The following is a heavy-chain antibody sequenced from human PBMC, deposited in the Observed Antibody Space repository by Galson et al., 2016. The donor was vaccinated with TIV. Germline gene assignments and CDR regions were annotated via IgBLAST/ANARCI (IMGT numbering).Heavy chain of an antibody. CDR3: AKAGKGDAYPNYFDH. V-gene: IGHV1-46*01. CDR2: INPSDGST. Sequence: SVKVSCKASGYTFTSYYMNWVRQAPGQGLEWMGIINPSDGSTSYAQKFQGRVTVTMDTSTSTVYMEWSSLRVDDTAVYYCAKAGKGDAYPNYFDHWGQGALVTVTS. D-gene: IGHD5-24*01. J-gene: IGHJ4*02. CDR1: GYTFTSYY.